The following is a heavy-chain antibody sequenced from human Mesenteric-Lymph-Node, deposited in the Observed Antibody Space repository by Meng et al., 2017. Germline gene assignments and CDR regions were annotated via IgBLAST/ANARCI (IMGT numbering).Heavy chain of an antibody. CDR3: ARSDIAVAGTTHLWADAFDI. CDR1: GGTFSSYA. CDR2: IIPIFGTA. Sequence: VKVSCKASGGTFSSYAISWVRQAPGQGLEWMGGIIPIFGTANYAQKFQGRVTITTDESTSTAYMELSSLRSEDTAVYYCARSDIAVAGTTHLWADAFDIWGQGTMVTVSS. V-gene: IGHV1-69*05. J-gene: IGHJ3*02. D-gene: IGHD6-19*01.